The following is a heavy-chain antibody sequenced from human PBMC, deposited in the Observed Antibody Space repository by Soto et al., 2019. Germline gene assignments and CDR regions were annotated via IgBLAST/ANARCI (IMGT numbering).Heavy chain of an antibody. CDR3: TTPYYDFWSGYLTEIY. J-gene: IGHJ4*02. V-gene: IGHV3-15*07. D-gene: IGHD3-3*01. Sequence: EVQLVESGGGLVKPGGSLRLSCAASGFTFSNAWMNWVRQAPGKGLEWVGRIKSKTDGGTTDYAAPVKGRFTISRDDPKNTLYLQMNSLKTEDTAVYYCTTPYYDFWSGYLTEIYWGQGTLVTVSS. CDR1: GFTFSNAW. CDR2: IKSKTDGGTT.